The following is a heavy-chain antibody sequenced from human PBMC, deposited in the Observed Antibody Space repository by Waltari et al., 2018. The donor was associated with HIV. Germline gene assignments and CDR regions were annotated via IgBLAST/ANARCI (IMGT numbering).Heavy chain of an antibody. CDR3: ARDLWPGYYYDSRRGSWYFDL. CDR1: GGSISSGSYY. D-gene: IGHD3-22*01. J-gene: IGHJ2*01. V-gene: IGHV4-61*02. CDR2: IYTSGST. Sequence: QVQLQESGPGLVKPSQTLSLTCTVSGGSISSGSYYWSWIRQPAGKGLEWIGRIYTSGSTNYNPSLKSRVTISVDTSKNQFSLKLSSVTAADTAVYYCARDLWPGYYYDSRRGSWYFDLWGRGTLVTVSS.